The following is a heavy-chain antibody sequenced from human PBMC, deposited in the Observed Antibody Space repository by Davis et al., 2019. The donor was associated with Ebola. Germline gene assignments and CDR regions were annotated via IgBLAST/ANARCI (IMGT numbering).Heavy chain of an antibody. CDR2: INPNSGGT. CDR3: ASNQLPYVVIAPLDN. V-gene: IGHV1-2*04. D-gene: IGHD2-21*01. Sequence: AASVKVSCKASGYTFTGYYMHWVRQAPGQGLEWMGWINPNSGGTNYAQKFQGWVTMTRDTSISTAYMELSRLRSDDTAVYYCASNQLPYVVIAPLDNWGQGTLVTVSS. CDR1: GYTFTGYY. J-gene: IGHJ4*02.